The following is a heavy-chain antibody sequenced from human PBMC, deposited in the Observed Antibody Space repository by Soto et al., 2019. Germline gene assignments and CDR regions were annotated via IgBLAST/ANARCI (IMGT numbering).Heavy chain of an antibody. D-gene: IGHD2-15*01. V-gene: IGHV4-4*02. CDR3: ARGDCSGGSCYSVSVWFDP. Sequence: QVQLQESGPGLVKPSGTLSLTCAVSGGSISNSNWWSWVRQPPGKGLGWIGEIYHSGSTNYNPSLKSRVTISVDKCQNQFSLELSSVPAADTAVYYCARGDCSGGSCYSVSVWFDPWGQGTLVTVSS. J-gene: IGHJ5*02. CDR2: IYHSGST. CDR1: GGSISNSNW.